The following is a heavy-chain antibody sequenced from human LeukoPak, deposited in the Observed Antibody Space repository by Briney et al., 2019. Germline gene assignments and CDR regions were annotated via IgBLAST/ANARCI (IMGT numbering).Heavy chain of an antibody. CDR1: GGSMRSSSYK. CDR2: MYYSGTT. Sequence: SETLSLTCSVSGGSMRSSSYKWGWIRQPPGKGLEWIGSMYYSGTTYYNPSLKSRITMSVDTSKNQFSLRLSSVTAADTAVYYRANHYSTKHSAGDFVYWGQGTLVTVSS. CDR3: ANHYSTKHSAGDFVY. D-gene: IGHD6-13*01. J-gene: IGHJ4*02. V-gene: IGHV4-39*01.